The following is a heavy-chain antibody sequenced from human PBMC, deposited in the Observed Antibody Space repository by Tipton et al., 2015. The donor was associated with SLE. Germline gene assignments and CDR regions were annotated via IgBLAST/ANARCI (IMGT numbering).Heavy chain of an antibody. D-gene: IGHD5-12*01. V-gene: IGHV4-38-2*01. Sequence: TLSLTCAVSGYSIRSGYYWAWIRQSPGKGLEWIGSLYYSGSMYYHPSLESRVTISGDTSKNQFSLRLTSVTAADSAVYYCARCPGGHEPPDYWGQGTLVTVSS. J-gene: IGHJ4*02. CDR2: LYYSGSM. CDR3: ARCPGGHEPPDY. CDR1: GYSIRSGYY.